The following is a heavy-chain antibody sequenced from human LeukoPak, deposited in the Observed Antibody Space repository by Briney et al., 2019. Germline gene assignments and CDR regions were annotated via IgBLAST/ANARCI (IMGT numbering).Heavy chain of an antibody. D-gene: IGHD6-19*01. CDR1: GYTFSNHA. V-gene: IGHV1-3*04. Sequence: EASVKVSCKASGYTFSNHAMHWVRPAPGQRLEWMGWINTGNGNTKYSQKFQDRITITRDTSASTAYMELRSLRSEDTAVYYCARDDSSGWYLFDYWGQGTLVTVSS. CDR3: ARDDSSGWYLFDY. CDR2: INTGNGNT. J-gene: IGHJ4*02.